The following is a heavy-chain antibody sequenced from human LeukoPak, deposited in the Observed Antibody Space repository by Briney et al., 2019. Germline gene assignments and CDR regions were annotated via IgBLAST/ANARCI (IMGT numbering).Heavy chain of an antibody. CDR3: ARGCSGGNCYYEY. D-gene: IGHD2-15*01. Sequence: PGGSLRLSCAAPGFTFSSYGMHWVRQAPGKGLEYVSAISSNVGSTYYANSVKGRFTISRDNSKNTLYLQMGSLRAEDTAVYYCARGCSGGNCYYEYWGQGTLVTVSS. CDR1: GFTFSSYG. J-gene: IGHJ4*02. V-gene: IGHV3-64*01. CDR2: ISSNVGST.